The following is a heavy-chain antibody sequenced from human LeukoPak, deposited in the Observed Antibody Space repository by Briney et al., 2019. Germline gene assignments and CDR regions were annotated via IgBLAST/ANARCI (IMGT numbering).Heavy chain of an antibody. CDR1: GGTFSSYA. Sequence: SVKDSCKASGGTFSSYAISWLRQAPRQGLEWMGGIIPIFGTATYAQKFQGRVTITADESTSTAYIELSSLRSEDTPVYYCARSGGEVGAQEIDPWGQGTLVTVSS. V-gene: IGHV1-69*13. CDR3: ARSGGEVGAQEIDP. CDR2: IIPIFGTA. D-gene: IGHD1-26*01. J-gene: IGHJ5*02.